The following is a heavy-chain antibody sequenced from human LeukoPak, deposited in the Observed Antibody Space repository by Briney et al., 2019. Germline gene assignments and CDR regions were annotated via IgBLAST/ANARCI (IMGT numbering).Heavy chain of an antibody. CDR3: ATSILWFGELSTTTDY. D-gene: IGHD3-10*01. J-gene: IGHJ4*02. V-gene: IGHV1-24*01. CDR1: GYTLTELS. CDR2: FDPEDGET. Sequence: GASVKVSCKVSGYTLTELSMHWVRQAPGKGLEWMGGFDPEDGETNYAQKFQGTVTMTEDTSTDTAYMELSSLRSEDTAVYYCATSILWFGELSTTTDYWGQGTLVTVSS.